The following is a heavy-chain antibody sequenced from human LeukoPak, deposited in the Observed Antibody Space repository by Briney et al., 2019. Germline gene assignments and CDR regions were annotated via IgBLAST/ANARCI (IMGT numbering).Heavy chain of an antibody. CDR2: LPPDELGI. CDR3: VGTIASRGSEY. D-gene: IGHD6-6*01. Sequence: GGSLRLSCAASGFTFTNYWMHWVRQAPGMGLVWVSRLPPDELGIIYADSVKGRFTISRDNAKNTVYLQMNNLRVDDTAMYYCVGTIASRGSEYWGRGALVTVSS. CDR1: GFTFTNYW. V-gene: IGHV3-74*01. J-gene: IGHJ4*02.